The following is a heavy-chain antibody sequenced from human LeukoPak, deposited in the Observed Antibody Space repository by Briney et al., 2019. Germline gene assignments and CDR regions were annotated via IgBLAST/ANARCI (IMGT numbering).Heavy chain of an antibody. CDR2: INHSGST. Sequence: PSETLSLTCAVYGGSFSGYYWSWIRQPPGKGLEWIGEINHSGSTNYNPSLKSRVTISVDTSKNQFSLKLSSVTAADTAVYYCARGYSKSALYYFDYWGQGTLVTVPS. CDR1: GGSFSGYY. D-gene: IGHD4-11*01. CDR3: ARGYSKSALYYFDY. V-gene: IGHV4-34*01. J-gene: IGHJ4*02.